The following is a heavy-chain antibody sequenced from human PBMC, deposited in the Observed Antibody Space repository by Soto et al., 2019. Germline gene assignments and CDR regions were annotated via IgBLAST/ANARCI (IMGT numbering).Heavy chain of an antibody. J-gene: IGHJ5*02. Sequence: GGSLRLSCAGSGFAFSGSAMYWVRQASGKGPEWVGRIRSKGHNYATEYAASVKGRFTISRDDSKNTAYLQMNSLQTEDTAVYYCTRDLFSYDYSGILWFDPWGQGTLVTVSS. CDR1: GFAFSGSA. D-gene: IGHD3-16*01. V-gene: IGHV3-73*01. CDR3: TRDLFSYDYSGILWFDP. CDR2: IRSKGHNYAT.